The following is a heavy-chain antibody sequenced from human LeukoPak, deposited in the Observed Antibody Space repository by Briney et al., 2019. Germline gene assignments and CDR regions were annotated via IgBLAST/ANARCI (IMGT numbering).Heavy chain of an antibody. V-gene: IGHV3-11*06. D-gene: IGHD6-19*01. CDR3: AREGVAAVADAFDI. CDR2: ISSSSSYT. J-gene: IGHJ3*02. CDR1: GFTFSDYY. Sequence: GGSLRLSCAASGFTFSDYYMSWVRQAPGKGLEWVSYISSSSSYTNYADSVKGRFTISRDNAKNSLYLQMNSLRAEDTAVYYCAREGVAAVADAFDIWGQGTMVTVSS.